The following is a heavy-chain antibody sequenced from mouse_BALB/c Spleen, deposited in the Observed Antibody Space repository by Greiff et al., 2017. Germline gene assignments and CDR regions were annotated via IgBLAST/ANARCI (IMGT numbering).Heavy chain of an antibody. CDR2: IWSGGST. D-gene: IGHD2-2*01. CDR3: ARRAPYGYDEAWFAY. V-gene: IGHV2-2*02. J-gene: IGHJ3*01. Sequence: VQLQESGPGLVQPSQSLSITCTVSGFSLTSYGVHWVRQSPGKGLEWLGVIWSGGSTDYNAAFISRLSISKDNSKSQVFFKMNSLQANDTAIYYCARRAPYGYDEAWFAYWGQGTLVTVSA. CDR1: GFSLTSYG.